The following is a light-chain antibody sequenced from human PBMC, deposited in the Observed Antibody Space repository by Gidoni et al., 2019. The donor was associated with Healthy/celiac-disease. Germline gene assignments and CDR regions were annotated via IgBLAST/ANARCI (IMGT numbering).Light chain of an antibody. CDR2: KAS. V-gene: IGKV1-5*03. Sequence: IQMTPSPSTLSASVGDRVTITCRASQSISSWLAWYQQKPGKAPKLLIYKASSLESGVPSRFSGSGSGTEFTLTISSLQPDDFATYYCQQYNSYSLYTFGQGTKLEIK. J-gene: IGKJ2*01. CDR3: QQYNSYSLYT. CDR1: QSISSW.